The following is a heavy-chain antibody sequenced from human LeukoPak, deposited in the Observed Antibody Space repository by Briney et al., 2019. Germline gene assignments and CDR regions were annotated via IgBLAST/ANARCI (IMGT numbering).Heavy chain of an antibody. Sequence: GGSLRLSCAASGFTSSSYAMSWVRQAPGKGLEWVGRVKSKTDGGTTDYAAPVKGRFTISRDDSKNTLYLQMNSLKTEDTAVYYCTTAYYGGNSDGGGYWGQGTLVTVSS. CDR3: TTAYYGGNSDGGGY. V-gene: IGHV3-15*01. CDR1: GFTSSSYA. CDR2: VKSKTDGGTT. J-gene: IGHJ4*02. D-gene: IGHD4-23*01.